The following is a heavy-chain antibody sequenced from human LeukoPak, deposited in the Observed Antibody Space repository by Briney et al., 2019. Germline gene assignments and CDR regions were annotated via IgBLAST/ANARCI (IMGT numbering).Heavy chain of an antibody. CDR1: GGSISSHY. J-gene: IGHJ4*02. V-gene: IGHV4-59*11. Sequence: SETLSLTCTVSGGSISSHYWSWIRQPPGKGLEWIGYIYYSGSTNYKPSHKSRVTISVDTSKNQFSLKLSSVTAADTAVYYCARVGRYFDWGQGTLVTVSS. D-gene: IGHD3-9*01. CDR2: IYYSGST. CDR3: ARVGRYFD.